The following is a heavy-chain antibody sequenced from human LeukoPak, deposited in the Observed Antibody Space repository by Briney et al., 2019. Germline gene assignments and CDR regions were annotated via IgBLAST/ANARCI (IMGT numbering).Heavy chain of an antibody. CDR3: ARADYSSGWNDWFDP. Sequence: SETLSLTCTVSGGSISSYYWSWIRQPPGKGLEWIGYIYYSGSTNYNPSLKSRVTISVDTSKSQFSLKLSSVTAADTAVYYCARADYSSGWNDWFDPWGQGTLVTVSS. CDR2: IYYSGST. CDR1: GGSISSYY. V-gene: IGHV4-59*01. J-gene: IGHJ5*02. D-gene: IGHD6-19*01.